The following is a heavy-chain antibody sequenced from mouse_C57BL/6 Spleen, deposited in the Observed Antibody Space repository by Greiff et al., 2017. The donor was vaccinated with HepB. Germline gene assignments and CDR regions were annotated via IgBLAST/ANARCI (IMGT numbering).Heavy chain of an antibody. Sequence: VQLKESGAELVRPGASVKLSCTASGFNIKDYYMHWVKRRPEQGLEWIGRIDPEDGDTEYAPKFQGKATMTADTSSNTAYLQLSSLTSEDTAVYYCTQGYGSSYVFDYWGQGTTLTVSS. J-gene: IGHJ2*01. CDR2: IDPEDGDT. D-gene: IGHD1-1*01. CDR3: TQGYGSSYVFDY. V-gene: IGHV14-1*01. CDR1: GFNIKDYY.